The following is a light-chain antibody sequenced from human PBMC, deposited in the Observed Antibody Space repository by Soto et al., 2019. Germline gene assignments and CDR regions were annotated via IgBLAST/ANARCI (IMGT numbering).Light chain of an antibody. CDR2: VGTGGIVG. J-gene: IGLJ2*01. CDR1: SGYSNYK. CDR3: GADHGSGSNFVSVV. Sequence: QSVLTQPPSASASLGASVTLTCTLSSGYSNYKVDWYQQRPGKGPRFVMRVGTGGIVGSKGDGIPDRFSVLGSGLNRYLTIKNIQEEDESDYHCGADHGSGSNFVSVVFGGGTKRTVL. V-gene: IGLV9-49*01.